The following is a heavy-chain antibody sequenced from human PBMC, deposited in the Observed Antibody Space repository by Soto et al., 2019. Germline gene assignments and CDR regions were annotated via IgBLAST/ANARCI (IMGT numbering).Heavy chain of an antibody. J-gene: IGHJ6*02. Sequence: YETLSLTCFVSGGSISSSGNYWGWIRQPPGKGLEWIGSIYYSGGTYYNPSLKSRVTISVDTSKNQFSLKLSSVTAADTAVYYCVRQEDYSNYYCYYGSDVWGQGTTVTVA. V-gene: IGHV4-39*01. CDR1: GGSISSSGNY. D-gene: IGHD4-4*01. CDR3: VRQEDYSNYYCYYGSDV. CDR2: IYYSGGT.